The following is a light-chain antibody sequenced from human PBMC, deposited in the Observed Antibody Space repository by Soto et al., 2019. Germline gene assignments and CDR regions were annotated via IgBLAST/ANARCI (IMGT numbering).Light chain of an antibody. CDR3: QQTYKTPLT. CDR2: LAS. CDR1: QSISNY. Sequence: DIQMTQSPSSLSASVGDRVTITCRASQSISNYLNWYQQGPGKAPKLLIYLASSLSSGVPSKFSGSGSGTDFTLTISVLQPEDSATYYCQQTYKTPLTFGQGTKVDIK. J-gene: IGKJ1*01. V-gene: IGKV1-39*01.